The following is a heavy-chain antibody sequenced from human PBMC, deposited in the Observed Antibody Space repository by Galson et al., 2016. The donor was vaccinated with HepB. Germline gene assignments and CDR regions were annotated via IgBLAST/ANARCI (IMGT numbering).Heavy chain of an antibody. CDR2: VSGSGTRT. J-gene: IGHJ4*02. CDR3: AKAAYYYDDSTYTRRRVEVPTDD. D-gene: IGHD3-22*01. CDR1: GFRFSNYA. Sequence: SLRLSCAASGFRFSNYAMNWVRQAPEKGLEWVSSVSGSGTRTDYADSVKGRFTISRDNSKDTLYLQMNTLRAEDTAIYYCAKAAYYYDDSTYTRRRVEVPTDDWGPGTLVTVSS. V-gene: IGHV3-23*01.